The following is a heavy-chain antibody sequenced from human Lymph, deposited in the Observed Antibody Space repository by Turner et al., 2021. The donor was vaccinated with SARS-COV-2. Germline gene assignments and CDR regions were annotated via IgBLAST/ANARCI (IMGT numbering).Heavy chain of an antibody. Sequence: EVQLVESGGGVVQPGGSLRLSCAASGCTFDDYAMHWVRQAPGKGLEWVSLISGDGGGTYYADSVKGRFTISRDNSKNSLSLQMNSLRAEDTALYYCAKDPGYCSGGSCYSRTYFDFWGQGTLVTVSA. CDR2: ISGDGGGT. CDR1: GCTFDDYA. J-gene: IGHJ4*02. V-gene: IGHV3-43*02. D-gene: IGHD2-15*01. CDR3: AKDPGYCSGGSCYSRTYFDF.